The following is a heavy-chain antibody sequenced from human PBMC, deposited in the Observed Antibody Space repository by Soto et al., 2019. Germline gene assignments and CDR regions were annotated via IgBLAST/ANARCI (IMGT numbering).Heavy chain of an antibody. J-gene: IGHJ4*02. D-gene: IGHD6-19*01. CDR2: ISSSSSYI. V-gene: IGHV3-21*01. CDR3: ARDDGGSGWSNDY. CDR1: GFTFSSYS. Sequence: EVQLVESGGVLVKPGGSLRLSCAASGFTFSSYSMNWVRQAPGKGLEWVSSISSSSSYIYYADSVKGRFTISRDNAKNSLYLQMNSLRAEDTAVYYCARDDGGSGWSNDYWGQGTLVTVSS.